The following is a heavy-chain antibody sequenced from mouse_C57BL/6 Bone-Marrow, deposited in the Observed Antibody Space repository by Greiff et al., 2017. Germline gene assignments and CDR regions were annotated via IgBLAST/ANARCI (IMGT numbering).Heavy chain of an antibody. Sequence: VQLQQSGAELVKPGASVKMSCKASGYTFTSYWITWVKQRPGQGLVWIGDIYPGSGSTNYNEKFKSKATLTVDTSSSTAYMQLSSLSSEDSAVYYCAGSSYDFDYWGQGTTLTVSS. CDR3: AGSSYDFDY. CDR2: IYPGSGST. D-gene: IGHD1-1*01. CDR1: GYTFTSYW. J-gene: IGHJ2*01. V-gene: IGHV1-55*01.